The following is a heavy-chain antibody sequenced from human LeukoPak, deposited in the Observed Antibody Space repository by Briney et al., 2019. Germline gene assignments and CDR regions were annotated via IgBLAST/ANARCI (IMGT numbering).Heavy chain of an antibody. CDR3: ARAGYGILIGFFMPFDY. J-gene: IGHJ4*02. CDR1: GFTFSSYW. Sequence: GSLRLSCAASGFTFSSYWMSWVRQAPGQGLEWVSVIYSGGSTYYAESVKGRFSISRDNSKNTVYLQMNSLRAEDTAVYYCARAGYGILIGFFMPFDYWGQGTLVTVSS. D-gene: IGHD3-9*01. V-gene: IGHV3-53*01. CDR2: IYSGGST.